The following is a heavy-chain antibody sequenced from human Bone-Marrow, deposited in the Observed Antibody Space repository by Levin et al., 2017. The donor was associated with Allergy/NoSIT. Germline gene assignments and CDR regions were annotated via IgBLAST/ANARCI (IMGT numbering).Heavy chain of an antibody. V-gene: IGHV3-30*18. CDR3: AKDGGWLSRLYYFDG. D-gene: IGHD3-9*01. CDR1: GFSFISYG. J-gene: IGHJ4*02. Sequence: GESLKISCVASGFSFISYGMHWVRQAPGKGLEWVAVISYDGRNIFYADSVKGRFTISRDTSKNTLFLQMNSLRAEDTAVYYCAKDGGWLSRLYYFDGWGQGTLVTVSS. CDR2: ISYDGRNI.